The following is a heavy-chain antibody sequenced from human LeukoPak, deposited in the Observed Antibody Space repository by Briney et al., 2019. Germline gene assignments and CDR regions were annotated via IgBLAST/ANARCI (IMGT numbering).Heavy chain of an antibody. V-gene: IGHV4-34*01. D-gene: IGHD5-24*01. J-gene: IGHJ4*02. CDR3: ARAALDGYFDY. CDR1: GGSFSGYY. Sequence: SETLSLTCAVYGGSFSGYYWSWIRQPPGKGLEGIGEINHSGSTNYNPSLTSRVTISVDTSKNQFSLKLSSVTAADTAVYYCARAALDGYFDYWGQGTLVTVSS. CDR2: INHSGST.